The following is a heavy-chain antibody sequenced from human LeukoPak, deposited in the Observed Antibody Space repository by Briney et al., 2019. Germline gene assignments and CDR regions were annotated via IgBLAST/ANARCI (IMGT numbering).Heavy chain of an antibody. CDR1: GFTFSSYA. Sequence: GGSLRLSCAASGFTFSSYAMHWVRQAPGKGLEWVAVISYDGSNKYYADSVKGRFTISRDNSRNTLYLQMNSLRAEDTAVYYCARSDRTKKRLVYYFDYWGQGTLVTVSS. V-gene: IGHV3-30-3*01. D-gene: IGHD2-8*02. J-gene: IGHJ4*02. CDR3: ARSDRTKKRLVYYFDY. CDR2: ISYDGSNK.